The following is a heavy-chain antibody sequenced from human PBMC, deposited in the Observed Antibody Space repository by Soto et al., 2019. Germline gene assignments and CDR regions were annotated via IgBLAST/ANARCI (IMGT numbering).Heavy chain of an antibody. CDR2: TYYRSKWCN. CDR3: ARAPSNWFDP. Sequence: QTLSLTSAISWDSVSSNSAAWNLIRHSPSRGLEWLGRTYYRSKWCNDYAVSVKSRITINPDTSKNQFSLQLNSVTPEDTAVYYCARAPSNWFDPWGQGTLVTVSS. CDR1: WDSVSSNSAA. J-gene: IGHJ5*02. V-gene: IGHV6-1*01.